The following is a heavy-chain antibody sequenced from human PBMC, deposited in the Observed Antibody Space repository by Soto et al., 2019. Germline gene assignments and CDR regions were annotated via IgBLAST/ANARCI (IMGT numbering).Heavy chain of an antibody. CDR2: MNPNSGNT. V-gene: IGHV1-8*01. Sequence: QVQLVQSGAEVKKPGASVKVSCKASGYTFTSYDINWVRQATGQGLEWMGWMNPNSGNTGYAQKFKGRVTMTRNPSKSNAYMDLRSLGSEDTTVYYCAMAYSRRWYGSGMDVWGQGTTVAVSS. J-gene: IGHJ6*02. CDR3: AMAYSRRWYGSGMDV. D-gene: IGHD6-13*01. CDR1: GYTFTSYD.